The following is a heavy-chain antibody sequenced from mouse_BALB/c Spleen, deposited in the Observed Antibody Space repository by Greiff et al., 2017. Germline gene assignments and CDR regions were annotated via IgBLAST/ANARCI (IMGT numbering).Heavy chain of an antibody. CDR1: GYTFTSYW. Sequence: QVQLQQSGAELAKPGASVKMSCKASGYTFTSYWMHWVKQRPGQGLEWIGYINPSTGYTEYNQKFKDKATLTADKSSSTAYMQLSSLTSEDSAVYYCARMDGSSYNYAMDYWGQGTSVTVSS. CDR2: INPSTGYT. D-gene: IGHD1-1*01. V-gene: IGHV1-7*01. CDR3: ARMDGSSYNYAMDY. J-gene: IGHJ4*01.